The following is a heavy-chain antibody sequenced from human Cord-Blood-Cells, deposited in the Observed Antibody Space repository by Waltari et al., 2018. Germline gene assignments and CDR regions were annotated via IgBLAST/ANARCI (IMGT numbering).Heavy chain of an antibody. D-gene: IGHD3-10*01. CDR1: GGPFSSYP. V-gene: IGHV1-69*01. CDR2: IIPIFGTA. Sequence: QAQLVQSGAEVKKPGSSVKVSCTASGGPFSSYPISWLPQAPGQGLEWMGGIIPIFGTAKYAQKFQGRVTITADESTSTAYMELSSLRSEDTAVYYCAVYYYGSGSYYYFDYWGQGTLVTVSS. J-gene: IGHJ4*02. CDR3: AVYYYGSGSYYYFDY.